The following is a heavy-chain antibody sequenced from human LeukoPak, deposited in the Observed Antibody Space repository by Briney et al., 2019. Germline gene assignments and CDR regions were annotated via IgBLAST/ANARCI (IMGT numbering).Heavy chain of an antibody. D-gene: IGHD3-3*01. CDR1: GFTFSDYS. CDR2: ISRSSNTV. V-gene: IGHV3-48*04. J-gene: IGHJ4*02. Sequence: PGGSLRLSCTASGFTFSDYSMNWVRQAPGKGLEWVSYISRSSNTVYYTDSVRGRFTISRANAKNPLYLQMNSLRAEDTAVYYCARDRTGPLRSGYYDSFLHWGQGTLVTVSS. CDR3: ARDRTGPLRSGYYDSFLH.